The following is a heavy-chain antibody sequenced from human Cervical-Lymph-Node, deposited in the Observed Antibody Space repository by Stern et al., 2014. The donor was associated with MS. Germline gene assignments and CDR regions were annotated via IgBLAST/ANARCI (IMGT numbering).Heavy chain of an antibody. CDR2: IDWDDDK. V-gene: IGHV2-70*01. CDR3: ARIRGVAGYYYYGMDV. J-gene: IGHJ6*02. Sequence: QVTLRESGPALVKPTQTLTLTCTFSGFSLSTSGMCVSWIRQPPGKALEWLELIDWDDDKYYSTSLKTRLTISKDTSKNQVVLTMTNMDPVDTATYYCARIRGVAGYYYYGMDVWGQGTTVTVSS. D-gene: IGHD6-19*01. CDR1: GFSLSTSGMC.